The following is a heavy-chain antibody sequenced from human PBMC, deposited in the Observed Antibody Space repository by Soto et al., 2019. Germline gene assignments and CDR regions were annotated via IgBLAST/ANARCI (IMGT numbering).Heavy chain of an antibody. J-gene: IGHJ6*02. CDR3: TRDWTGNTCPCMDV. CDR2: VSGSGAKT. D-gene: IGHD2-8*02. CDR1: GFTFSTYA. Sequence: EVQLLESGGGLVQPGGSLRLSCTASGFTFSTYAKTWVRQAPGKGLEWVSTVSGSGAKTYYADSVRGRFTISRDNSKDTLYLQMNSLTAEDTATYYCTRDWTGNTCPCMDVWGQGTTVTVSS. V-gene: IGHV3-23*01.